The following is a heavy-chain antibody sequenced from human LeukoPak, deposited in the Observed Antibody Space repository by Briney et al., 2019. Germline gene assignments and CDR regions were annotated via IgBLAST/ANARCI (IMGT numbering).Heavy chain of an antibody. CDR3: ARHGTGVTDFDY. J-gene: IGHJ4*02. Sequence: SETLSLTCTVSGGSISSYYWSWIRQPPGKGLEWIGYIYYSGSTNYNPSLKSRVTISVDTSKNQFSLKLSSVTAADTAVYYCARHGTGVTDFDYWGQGTLVTVSS. CDR2: IYYSGST. D-gene: IGHD1-1*01. CDR1: GGSISSYY. V-gene: IGHV4-59*08.